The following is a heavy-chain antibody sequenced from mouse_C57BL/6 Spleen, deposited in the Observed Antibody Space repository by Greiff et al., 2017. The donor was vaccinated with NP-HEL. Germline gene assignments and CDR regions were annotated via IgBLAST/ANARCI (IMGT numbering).Heavy chain of an antibody. CDR2: IRSKSSNYAT. CDR3: VREVYGYWYFGV. Sequence: EVQLVESGGGLVQPKGSLKLSCAASGFTFNTYAMHWVRQAPGKGLEWVARIRSKSSNYATSYADSVKDRFTISRDDSQSMLYLQMNNLKTENTAMYYWVREVYGYWYFGVWGTGTTVTVSS. V-gene: IGHV10-3*01. D-gene: IGHD2-10*02. J-gene: IGHJ1*03. CDR1: GFTFNTYA.